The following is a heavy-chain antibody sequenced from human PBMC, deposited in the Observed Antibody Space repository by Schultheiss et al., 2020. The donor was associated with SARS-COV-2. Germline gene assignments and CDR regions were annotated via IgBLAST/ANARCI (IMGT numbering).Heavy chain of an antibody. J-gene: IGHJ4*02. CDR2: IYPGDSDT. D-gene: IGHD6-6*01. CDR1: GYSFTSYW. V-gene: IGHV5-51*01. CDR3: ARLGIAARQSFGRAYY. Sequence: KISCKGSGYSFTSYWIGWVRQMPGKGLEWMGIIYPGDSDTRYSPSFQGQVTISADKSISTAYLQWSSLKASDTAMYYCARLGIAARQSFGRAYYWGQGTLVTVSS.